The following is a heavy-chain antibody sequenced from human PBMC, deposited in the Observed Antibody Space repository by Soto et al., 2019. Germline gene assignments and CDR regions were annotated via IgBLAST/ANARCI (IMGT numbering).Heavy chain of an antibody. Sequence: VSGGSISSGGYSRSWIRQPPGKGLEWIGYIYHSGSTYYNPSLKSRVTISVDRSKNQFSLKLSSVTAADTAVYYCARGARSSSWYQVDYWGQGTLVIVSS. CDR1: GGSISSGGYS. D-gene: IGHD6-13*01. CDR3: ARGARSSSWYQVDY. V-gene: IGHV4-30-2*01. CDR2: IYHSGST. J-gene: IGHJ4*02.